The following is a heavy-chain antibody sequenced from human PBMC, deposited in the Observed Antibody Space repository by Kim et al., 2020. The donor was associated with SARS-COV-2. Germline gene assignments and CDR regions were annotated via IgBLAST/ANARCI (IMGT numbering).Heavy chain of an antibody. CDR2: ISSSSSYI. D-gene: IGHD5-12*01. CDR3: ARDMVATDFEDY. Sequence: GGSLRLSCAASGFTFSSYSMNWVRQAPGKGLEWVSSISSSSSYIYYADSVKGRFTISRDNAKNSLYLQMNSLRAEDTAVYYCARDMVATDFEDYWGQGTLVTVSS. J-gene: IGHJ4*02. V-gene: IGHV3-21*01. CDR1: GFTFSSYS.